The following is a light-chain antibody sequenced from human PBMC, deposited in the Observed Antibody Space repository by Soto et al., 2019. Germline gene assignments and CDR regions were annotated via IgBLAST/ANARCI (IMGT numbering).Light chain of an antibody. CDR2: AVS. CDR1: QSISSY. J-gene: IGKJ1*01. CDR3: QQSYSTPWT. V-gene: IGKV1-39*01. Sequence: QMTQSPSSLSASVGNRVTITCRASQSISSYLNWYQQKPGKAAELLIYAVSSLKSGVTSRFSGSGSGTDFTHTISSLQPEDFATYYCQQSYSTPWTVGQGTKVDIK.